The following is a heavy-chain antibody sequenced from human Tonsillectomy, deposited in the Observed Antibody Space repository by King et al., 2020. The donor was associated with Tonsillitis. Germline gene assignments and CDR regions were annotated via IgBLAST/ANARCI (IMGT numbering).Heavy chain of an antibody. CDR2: IIPLFDSP. J-gene: IGHJ5*02. D-gene: IGHD3-9*01. CDR1: GGTFNSFT. V-gene: IGHV1-69*01. CDR3: ARVPGDYNSGNWFDP. Sequence: QLVQSGAEVKKPGSSVKVSCQASGGTFNSFTINWVRQAPGHGLEWRVGIIPLFDSPTYAQKFQDRVTFTADESTNTAYMELSSLRSEDTAIYYCARVPGDYNSGNWFDPWGQGTLVTVSS.